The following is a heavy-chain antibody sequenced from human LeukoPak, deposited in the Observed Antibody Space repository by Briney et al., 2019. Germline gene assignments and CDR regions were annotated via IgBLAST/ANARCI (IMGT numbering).Heavy chain of an antibody. CDR1: GFTFSNYG. D-gene: IGHD4-11*01. V-gene: IGHV3-30*02. CDR3: AKEKNDYSDYSYMDV. CDR2: IRYDGSNK. J-gene: IGHJ6*03. Sequence: GGSLRLSCAASGFTFSNYGMHWVRQAPGKGLEWVGVIRYDGSNKYCADSVKGRFTVSRDNTKNTLYLQMNSLRAEDTAAYYCAKEKNDYSDYSYMDVWGKGTTVTVSS.